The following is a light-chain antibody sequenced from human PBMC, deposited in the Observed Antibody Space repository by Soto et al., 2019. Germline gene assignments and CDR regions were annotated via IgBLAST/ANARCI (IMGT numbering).Light chain of an antibody. J-gene: IGKJ4*01. CDR2: GAS. V-gene: IGKV3-20*01. CDR1: QSVTSSF. CDR3: QQYDTSPFT. Sequence: EIVLTQSPATLSLSPGERATLSCRASQSVTSSFLAWYQQKPGQAPRLLIYGASSRATGIPDRFSGSGSGTDFTLTIGRLEPEDFAIYYCQQYDTSPFTFGGGTKVEIE.